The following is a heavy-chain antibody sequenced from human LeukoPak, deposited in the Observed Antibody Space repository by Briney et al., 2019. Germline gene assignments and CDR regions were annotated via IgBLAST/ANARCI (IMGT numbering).Heavy chain of an antibody. CDR2: INHSGST. D-gene: IGHD6-13*01. V-gene: IGHV4-34*01. J-gene: IGHJ4*02. CDR1: GGSFSGYY. CDR3: ARGRGIAAAGYNDY. Sequence: LETLSLTCAVYGGSFSGYYWSWIRQPPGKGLERIGEINHSGSTNYNPSLKSRVTISVATSKNQFSLKLSSVTAADTAVYYCARGRGIAAAGYNDYWGQGTLVTVSS.